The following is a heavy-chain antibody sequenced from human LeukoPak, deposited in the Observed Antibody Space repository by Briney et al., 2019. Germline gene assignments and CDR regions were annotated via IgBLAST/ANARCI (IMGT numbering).Heavy chain of an antibody. V-gene: IGHV1-8*01. CDR1: GYTFTSYD. D-gene: IGHD2-2*01. J-gene: IGHJ4*02. CDR3: ATRTYQLLTDY. CDR2: MNPNSGNT. Sequence: ASVKVSCKASGYTFTSYDINWVRQATGQGLEWMGWMNPNSGNTGYAQKFQGRVTMTEDTSTDTAYMELSSLRSEDTAVYYCATRTYQLLTDYWGQGTLVTVSS.